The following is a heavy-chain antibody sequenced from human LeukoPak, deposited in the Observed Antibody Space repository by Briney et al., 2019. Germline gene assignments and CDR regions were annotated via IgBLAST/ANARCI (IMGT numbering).Heavy chain of an antibody. Sequence: KPSETLSLTCTVSGYSISSGYYWDWIRQPPGKGLEWIGSIYHSGSTYYNPSLKSRVTISVDTSKNQFSLKLSSVTAADTAVYYCARGRITIFGVVIDRDYYFDYWGQGTLVTVSS. J-gene: IGHJ4*02. V-gene: IGHV4-38-2*02. CDR1: GYSISSGYY. CDR3: ARGRITIFGVVIDRDYYFDY. CDR2: IYHSGST. D-gene: IGHD3-3*01.